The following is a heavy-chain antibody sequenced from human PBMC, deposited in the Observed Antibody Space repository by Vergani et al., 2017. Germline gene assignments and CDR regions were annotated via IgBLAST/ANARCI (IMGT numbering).Heavy chain of an antibody. CDR1: GGSFSGYY. V-gene: IGHV4-34*01. CDR2: INHSGST. D-gene: IGHD2-2*01. J-gene: IGHJ6*03. Sequence: QVQLQQWGAGLLKPSETLSLTCAVYGGSFSGYYWSWIRQPPGKGLEWIGEINHSGSTNYNPSLKSRVTISVDTSKNQFSLKLSSVTAADTAVYYCARVGVVVPAASLYYYYMDVWGKGTTVTVSS. CDR3: ARVGVVVPAASLYYYYMDV.